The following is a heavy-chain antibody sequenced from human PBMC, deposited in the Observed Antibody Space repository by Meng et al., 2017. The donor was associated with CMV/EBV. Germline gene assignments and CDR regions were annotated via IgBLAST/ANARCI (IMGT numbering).Heavy chain of an antibody. CDR1: GGSISSYY. D-gene: IGHD3-22*01. J-gene: IGHJ4*02. CDR3: ASYADYYDSSGYYYGVFDY. Sequence: GSLRLSCTVSGGSISSYYWSWIRQPPGKGLEWIGYIYYSGSTNYNPSLKSRVTISVDTSKNQFSLKLSSVTAADTAVYYCASYADYYDSSGYYYGVFDYWGQGTLVTVSS. CDR2: IYYSGST. V-gene: IGHV4-59*01.